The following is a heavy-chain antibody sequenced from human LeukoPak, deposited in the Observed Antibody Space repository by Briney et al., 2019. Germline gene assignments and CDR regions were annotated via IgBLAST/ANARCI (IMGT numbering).Heavy chain of an antibody. CDR3: GRDLGDVLAGYLPTDMYV. V-gene: IGHV1-46*01. D-gene: IGHD3-9*01. Sequence: ASVKVSYKASGYTFTSYYMHLVRQAPGQGLEWMGIINPGGGSTSYAQKFQGRVTMTRDTSTSTVYMELSSLRSEDTAVYYCGRDLGDVLAGYLPTDMYVWGQGTTVIASS. CDR1: GYTFTSYY. CDR2: INPGGGST. J-gene: IGHJ6*02.